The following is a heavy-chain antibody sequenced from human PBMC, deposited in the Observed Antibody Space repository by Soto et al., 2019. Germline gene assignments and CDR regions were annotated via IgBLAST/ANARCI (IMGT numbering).Heavy chain of an antibody. D-gene: IGHD3-22*01. CDR3: AGDPDSHYNDSHASSYP. J-gene: IGHJ5*02. CDR1: GGSFRPNY. Sequence: SETLSLTCSLSGGSFRPNYWSWIRQSPGKGLEWVGYIYFGGTTSYNPSLKSRVTISLETSKNEFSLRLTRLRSDDTAVYYCAGDPDSHYNDSHASSYPWGQGTLVTVSS. CDR2: IYFGGTT. V-gene: IGHV4-59*01.